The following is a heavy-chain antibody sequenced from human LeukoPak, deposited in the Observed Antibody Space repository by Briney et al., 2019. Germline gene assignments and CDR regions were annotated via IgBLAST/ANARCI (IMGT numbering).Heavy chain of an antibody. V-gene: IGHV3-23*01. CDR1: GFIFSSYA. CDR3: AKSRAGWPHYGMDV. J-gene: IGHJ6*02. CDR2: ISGSGGNT. D-gene: IGHD2-15*01. Sequence: GGSLRLSCAASGFIFSSYAMSWVRQARGKGLEWGSAISGSGGNTFYADSVKGRFTISRDNSKNTLYLQMNSLRAEDTAVYYCAKSRAGWPHYGMDVWGQGTTVTVSS.